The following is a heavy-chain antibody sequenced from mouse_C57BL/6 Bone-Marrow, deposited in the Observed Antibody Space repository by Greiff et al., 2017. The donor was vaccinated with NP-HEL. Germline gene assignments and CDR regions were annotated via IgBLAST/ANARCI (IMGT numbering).Heavy chain of an antibody. J-gene: IGHJ3*01. CDR3: ARTPWFAY. Sequence: EVNVVESGGGLVKPGGSLKLSCAASGFTFSDYGMHWVRQAPEKGLEWVAYISRGSSTIYYADTVKGRFTISRDNAKNTLFLQMTSLRSEDTAMYYCARTPWFAYWGQGTLVTVSA. CDR2: ISRGSSTI. V-gene: IGHV5-17*01. CDR1: GFTFSDYG.